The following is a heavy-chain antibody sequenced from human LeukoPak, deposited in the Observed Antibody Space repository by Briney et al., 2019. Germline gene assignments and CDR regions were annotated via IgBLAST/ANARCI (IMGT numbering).Heavy chain of an antibody. CDR1: GDSISTSNSY. Sequence: ETLSLTCTVSGDSISTSNSYWGWIRQAPGKGLEWVANIKKDGSEKYYVDSVKGRFTISRDNAKTSLYLQMNSLRAEDTAVYYCARDLSGVTGYTYGRGIDYWGQGTLVTVSS. V-gene: IGHV3-7*01. CDR2: IKKDGSEK. J-gene: IGHJ4*02. D-gene: IGHD5-18*01. CDR3: ARDLSGVTGYTYGRGIDY.